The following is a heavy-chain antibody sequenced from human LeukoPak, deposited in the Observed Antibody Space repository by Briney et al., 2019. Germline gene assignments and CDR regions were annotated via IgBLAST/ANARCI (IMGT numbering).Heavy chain of an antibody. CDR2: IYYSGST. CDR3: ARHEASRARLDY. CDR1: GGSISSYY. Sequence: SETLSLTCTVSGGSISSYYWSWIRQPPGEGLEWIGYIYYSGSTNYNPSLKSRVTISVDTSKNQFSLKLSSVTAADTAVYYCARHEASRARLDYWGQGILVTVSS. J-gene: IGHJ4*02. V-gene: IGHV4-59*08.